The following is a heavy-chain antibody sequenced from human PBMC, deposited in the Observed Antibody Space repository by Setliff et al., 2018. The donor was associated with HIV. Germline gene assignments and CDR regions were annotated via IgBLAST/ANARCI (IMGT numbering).Heavy chain of an antibody. J-gene: IGHJ4*02. D-gene: IGHD3-22*01. Sequence: PGGSLRLSCVASGFTFSNYWMTWVRQAPGKGLEWVANIREDGREKYYVASVKGRFTISRDNAKDSLYLQMNSLRGEDTAVYYCAGSRGYFVKAEWGQGTLVTVSS. CDR1: GFTFSNYW. CDR2: IREDGREK. V-gene: IGHV3-7*01. CDR3: AGSRGYFVKAE.